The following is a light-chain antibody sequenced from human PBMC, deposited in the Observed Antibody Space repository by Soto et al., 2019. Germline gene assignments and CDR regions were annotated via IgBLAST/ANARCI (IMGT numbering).Light chain of an antibody. Sequence: EIVLTQSPGTLSLSPGERATLSCRASQTVSSGYLAWYQQKRGQAPRLLIYGASSRATGIPDRFSGSGSGTDFTLTISRLEPEDFVVYHCQQYGDLPPTFGQGTKVDIK. V-gene: IGKV3-20*01. CDR3: QQYGDLPPT. CDR2: GAS. J-gene: IGKJ1*01. CDR1: QTVSSGY.